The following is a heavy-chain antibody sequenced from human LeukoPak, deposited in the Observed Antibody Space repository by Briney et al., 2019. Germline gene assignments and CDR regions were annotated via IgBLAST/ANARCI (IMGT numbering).Heavy chain of an antibody. CDR1: GYTFTGYY. D-gene: IGHD3-16*02. Sequence: ASVKVSCKASGYTFTGYYMHWVRQAPGQGLEWMGWMNPNSGNTGYAQKFQGRVTMTRNTSISTAYMELSSLRSEDTAVYYCARGVITFGGVIDYYMDVWGKGTTVTIS. CDR3: ARGVITFGGVIDYYMDV. CDR2: MNPNSGNT. V-gene: IGHV1-8*02. J-gene: IGHJ6*03.